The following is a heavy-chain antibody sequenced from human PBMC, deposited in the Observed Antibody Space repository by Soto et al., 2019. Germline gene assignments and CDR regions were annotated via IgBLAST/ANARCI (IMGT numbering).Heavy chain of an antibody. CDR1: GFTFSSYG. CDR3: ARDEYSYGWSYYYYGMDV. D-gene: IGHD5-18*01. Sequence: GSLRLSCAASGFTFSSYGMHWVRQAPGKGLEWVAVIWYDGSNKYYADSVKGRFTISRDNSKNTLYLQMNSLRAEDTAVYYCARDEYSYGWSYYYYGMDVWGQGTTVTVSS. J-gene: IGHJ6*02. V-gene: IGHV3-33*01. CDR2: IWYDGSNK.